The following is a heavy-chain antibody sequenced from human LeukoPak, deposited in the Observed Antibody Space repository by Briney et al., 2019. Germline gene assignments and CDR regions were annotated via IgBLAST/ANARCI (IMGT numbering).Heavy chain of an antibody. CDR2: ISGSGGST. V-gene: IGHV3-23*01. CDR1: GFTFTNYW. J-gene: IGHJ6*03. D-gene: IGHD1-14*01. CDR3: AKGNHEHYYYYYYMDV. Sequence: GGSLRLSCAASGFTFTNYWIHWVRQAPGKGLMWVSAISGSGGSTYYADSVKGRFTISRDNSKNTLYLQMNSLRAEDTAVYYCAKGNHEHYYYYYYMDVWGKGTTVTVSS.